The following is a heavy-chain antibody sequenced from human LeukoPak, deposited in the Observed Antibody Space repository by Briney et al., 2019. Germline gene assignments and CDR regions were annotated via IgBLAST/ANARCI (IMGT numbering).Heavy chain of an antibody. D-gene: IGHD3-22*01. CDR2: ISSSSSYK. CDR1: GFTFSSYS. V-gene: IGHV3-21*01. Sequence: PGGSLRLSCAASGFTFSSYSMSWVRQAPGKGLEWVSSISSSSSYKNYADSVKGRFTVSRDNAKKSMYLQMNSLRAEDTAVYYCASRPYDSSGYYYIWGQGTLVSVSS. J-gene: IGHJ4*02. CDR3: ASRPYDSSGYYYI.